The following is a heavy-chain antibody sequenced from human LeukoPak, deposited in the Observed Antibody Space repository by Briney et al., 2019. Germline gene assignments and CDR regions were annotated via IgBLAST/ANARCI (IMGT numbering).Heavy chain of an antibody. CDR2: IYYSGST. D-gene: IGHD3-22*01. CDR1: GGSISSGGYY. CDR3: ARRPGSSGYY. Sequence: PSETLSLTCTVSGGSISSGGYYWSWIRQHPGKGLEWIGYIYYSGSTYYNPSLKSRVTISVDTSKNQFSLKLSSVTTADTAVYYCARRPGSSGYYWGQGTLVTVSS. J-gene: IGHJ4*02. V-gene: IGHV4-31*03.